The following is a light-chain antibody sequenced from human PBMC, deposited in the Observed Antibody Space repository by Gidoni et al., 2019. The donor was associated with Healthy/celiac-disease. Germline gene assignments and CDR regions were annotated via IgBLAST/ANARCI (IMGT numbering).Light chain of an antibody. Sequence: DIQMTQSPSTLSASVGDRVTITCRASQNINSWLAWYQQKPGKAPKLLIYDASSLESGVPSRFSGSGSGTEFTLTITSLQPDDFATYSCQQYNSYPRTFGQGTKLEVK. CDR1: QNINSW. J-gene: IGKJ2*01. CDR3: QQYNSYPRT. CDR2: DAS. V-gene: IGKV1-5*01.